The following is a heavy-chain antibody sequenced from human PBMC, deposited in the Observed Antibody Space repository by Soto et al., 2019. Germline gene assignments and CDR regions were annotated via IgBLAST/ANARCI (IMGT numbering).Heavy chain of an antibody. V-gene: IGHV4-34*01. CDR3: ERGSGYASQAYDAFDI. CDR1: GGSFSGYY. Sequence: QVQLQQWGAGLLKPSETLSLNCAVYGGSFSGYYWSWIRQPPGKGLEWIGEINHSGSTNYNPSLTSRSTISVDTYKNQFSLKLSAVTTAHPAEYYCERGSGYASQAYDAFDIWGQEKMVTCSS. J-gene: IGHJ3*02. D-gene: IGHD5-18*01. CDR2: INHSGST.